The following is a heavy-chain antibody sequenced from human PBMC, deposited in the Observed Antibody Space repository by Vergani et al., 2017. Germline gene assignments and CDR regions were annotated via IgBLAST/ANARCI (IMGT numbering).Heavy chain of an antibody. D-gene: IGHD3-10*01. Sequence: QVQLAESGGGRVQPGRSLRHSCAASGFSFSSHAIHWVRQAPGKGLEWVAVISNDGSKKYYADSVKGRFTISRDNSKNTLDLQMNSLRTQDTAVYYCAKAGSVTSGSLQYNFYMDVWGKGTTVTVS. J-gene: IGHJ6*03. V-gene: IGHV3-30*18. CDR1: GFSFSSHA. CDR3: AKAGSVTSGSLQYNFYMDV. CDR2: ISNDGSKK.